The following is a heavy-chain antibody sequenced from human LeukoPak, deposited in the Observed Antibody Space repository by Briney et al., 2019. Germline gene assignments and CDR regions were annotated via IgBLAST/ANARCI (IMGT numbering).Heavy chain of an antibody. Sequence: ASVKVSCKASGYTFTGYYMHWVRQAPGQGLEWMGIINPSGGSTSYAQKFQGRVTMTRDTSTSTAYMELSSLRSEDTAVYYCARGFSMVRGVILGYDYWGQGTLVTVSS. CDR1: GYTFTGYY. D-gene: IGHD3-10*01. V-gene: IGHV1-46*01. CDR2: INPSGGST. J-gene: IGHJ4*02. CDR3: ARGFSMVRGVILGYDY.